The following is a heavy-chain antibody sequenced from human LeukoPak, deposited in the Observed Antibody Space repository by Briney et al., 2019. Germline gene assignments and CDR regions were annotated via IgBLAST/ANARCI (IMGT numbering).Heavy chain of an antibody. D-gene: IGHD3-22*01. V-gene: IGHV4-34*01. J-gene: IGHJ6*03. CDR1: GGSFSGNY. CDR2: INHSGST. Sequence: SETLSLTCAVYGGSFSGNYWSWIRQPPGKGLEWLGEINHSGSTKYNPSLKSRVTISLDTSNNQFSLKLSSVTAADTAVYYCTRGSIAYYYMDVWGKGTTVTISS. CDR3: TRGSIAYYYMDV.